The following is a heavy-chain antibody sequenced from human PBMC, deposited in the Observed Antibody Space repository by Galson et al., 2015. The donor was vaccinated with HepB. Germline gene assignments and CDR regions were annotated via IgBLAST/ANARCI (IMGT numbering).Heavy chain of an antibody. J-gene: IGHJ4*02. CDR3: ARAPSYSSGWYVTEYYFDY. D-gene: IGHD6-19*01. CDR2: INPSGGST. V-gene: IGHV1-46*03. CDR1: GYTFTSYY. Sequence: SVKVSCKASGYTFTSYYMHWVRQAPGQGLEWMGIINPSGGSTSYAQKFQGRVTMTRDTSTSTVYMELSSLRSEDTAVYYCARAPSYSSGWYVTEYYFDYWGQGTLVTVSS.